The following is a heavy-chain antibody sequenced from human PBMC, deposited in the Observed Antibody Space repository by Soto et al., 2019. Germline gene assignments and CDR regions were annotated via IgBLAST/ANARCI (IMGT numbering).Heavy chain of an antibody. CDR2: MSHSGGT. J-gene: IGHJ3*02. CDR3: ARVERGTATTVVDAFDI. CDR1: GGFVSSGSYY. V-gene: IGHV4-34*01. Sequence: QVQLQQWGAGLLKPSETLSLTCAVYGGFVSSGSYYWSWIRQPPGKGLEWIGEMSHSGGTHFNPSLKSRVTISVDTSKNQVSLKMSSVTAPDTALYYCARVERGTATTVVDAFDIWGPGTMVTVSS. D-gene: IGHD1-1*01.